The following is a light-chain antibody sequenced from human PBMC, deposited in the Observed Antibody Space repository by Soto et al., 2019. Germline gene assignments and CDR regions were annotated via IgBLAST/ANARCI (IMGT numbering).Light chain of an antibody. CDR2: GAS. J-gene: IGKJ2*01. Sequence: EIVLTQSPGTLSLSPGERATLSCRASQSVSSSYLAWYQQKPGQAPRLLIYGASSRATGIPDRFSGSGSGTDFTLTISRLEPEDFAVYYCQQYGSSGYTFGQGIKLEMK. V-gene: IGKV3-20*01. CDR3: QQYGSSGYT. CDR1: QSVSSSY.